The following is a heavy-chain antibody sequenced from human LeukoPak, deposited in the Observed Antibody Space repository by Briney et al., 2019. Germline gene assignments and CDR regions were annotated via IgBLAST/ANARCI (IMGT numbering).Heavy chain of an antibody. Sequence: ASVKVSCKASGYTFTSYGISWVRQAPGQGLEWMGWISAYNGNTNYAQKLQGRVTMTTDTSTSTAYLELRSLRSDDTAVYYCARDRAAAGQLSFWDYWGQGTLVTVSS. V-gene: IGHV1-18*01. CDR1: GYTFTSYG. CDR2: ISAYNGNT. CDR3: ARDRAAAGQLSFWDY. J-gene: IGHJ4*02. D-gene: IGHD6-13*01.